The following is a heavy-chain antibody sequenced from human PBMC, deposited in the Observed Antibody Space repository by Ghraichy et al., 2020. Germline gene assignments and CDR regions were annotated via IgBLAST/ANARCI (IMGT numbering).Heavy chain of an antibody. CDR1: GFSFSNFW. J-gene: IGHJ4*03. D-gene: IGHD3-10*02. Sequence: GGSLRLSCAASGFSFSNFWMNWVRQGPGRGLEWVANISPAGTTRRCVHSVKGRFTVSRDNAENSLYLHLSSLRVEDTAIYYCAAYVGTSAYWGHGTLITVSS. V-gene: IGHV3-7*03. CDR3: AAYVGTSAY. CDR2: ISPAGTTR.